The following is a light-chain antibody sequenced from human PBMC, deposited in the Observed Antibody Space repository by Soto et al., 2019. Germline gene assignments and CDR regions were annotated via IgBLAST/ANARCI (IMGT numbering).Light chain of an antibody. CDR3: SSYTTSSTLNLV. J-gene: IGLJ2*01. Sequence: QSALTQPASVSGSPGQSITISCTGTSSDVGGYNYVSWYQQYPGKAPKLMIYEVSNRPSGVSNRFSGSKSGNTASLTISGLQAEDEADYYCSSYTTSSTLNLVFGGGTQLTVL. V-gene: IGLV2-14*01. CDR1: SSDVGGYNY. CDR2: EVS.